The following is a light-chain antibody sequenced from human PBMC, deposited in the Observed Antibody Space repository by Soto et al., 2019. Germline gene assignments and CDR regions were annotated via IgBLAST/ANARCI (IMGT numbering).Light chain of an antibody. CDR2: AVS. CDR3: CSYTASDIWV. J-gene: IGLJ3*02. Sequence: QSALTQARAVSWSPGQSVTISCTGTNSDVGGYNFVSWYQQLPGKAPKLMISAVSQRPSGVPDRFSGSKSGNTASLTISGLQADDEADYFCCSYTASDIWVFGGGTKVTAL. CDR1: NSDVGGYNF. V-gene: IGLV2-11*01.